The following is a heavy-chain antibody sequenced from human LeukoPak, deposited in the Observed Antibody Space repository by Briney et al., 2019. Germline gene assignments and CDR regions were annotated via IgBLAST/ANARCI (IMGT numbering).Heavy chain of an antibody. V-gene: IGHV4-39*01. J-gene: IGHJ4*02. CDR3: ARGPEHYDILTGIDY. Sequence: PSETLSLTCSVSGGTIRSTTYYWGWIRQPPGKGLEWIGSIYYSGNTYYSPSLMSRVTISVDTSKNQFSLRLTSVTGTDTALYYCARGPEHYDILTGIDYWGQGSLVTVSS. D-gene: IGHD3-9*01. CDR2: IYYSGNT. CDR1: GGTIRSTTYY.